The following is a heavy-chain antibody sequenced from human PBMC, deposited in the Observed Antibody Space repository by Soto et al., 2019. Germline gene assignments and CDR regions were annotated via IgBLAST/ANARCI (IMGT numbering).Heavy chain of an antibody. J-gene: IGHJ4*02. CDR1: GFTFSSYG. V-gene: IGHV3-33*01. Sequence: GGSLILSCAASGFTFSSYGRHWFRQPPGKGLEWVAVIWYDGSNKYYADSVKGRFTISRDNSKNTLYLQMNSLRAEDTAVYYCARGSNYYDSSGHEGTNYWGQGTLVTVSS. D-gene: IGHD3-22*01. CDR3: ARGSNYYDSSGHEGTNY. CDR2: IWYDGSNK.